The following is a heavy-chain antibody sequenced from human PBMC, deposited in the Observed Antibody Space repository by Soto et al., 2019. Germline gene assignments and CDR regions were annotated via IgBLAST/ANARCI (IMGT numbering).Heavy chain of an antibody. J-gene: IGHJ4*02. Sequence: QVQLVESGGGVVQPGRSLRLSCAASGFTFSSYGMHWVRQAPGKGLEWGAVIWNDGSNKYYADSVKGRFTISRDNSKNTLYQQMNSLRAEDTAVYYCARDGYCSGGSCYSVPVFDYWGQGTLVTVSS. D-gene: IGHD2-15*01. CDR1: GFTFSSYG. CDR2: IWNDGSNK. V-gene: IGHV3-33*01. CDR3: ARDGYCSGGSCYSVPVFDY.